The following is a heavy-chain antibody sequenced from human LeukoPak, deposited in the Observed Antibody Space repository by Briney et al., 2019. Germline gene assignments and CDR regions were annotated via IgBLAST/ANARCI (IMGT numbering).Heavy chain of an antibody. D-gene: IGHD2-15*01. CDR2: ISSQTAGGTT. J-gene: IGHJ1*01. CDR3: AHGSAQYYEY. Sequence: KAGGSLRLSCAVSSLTLSNVWMNWVRQAPGKGLEWVGRISSQTAGGTTDFAAPVKGRFSISRDDSKNSLYLQMNSLTSEDTAVYYCAHGSAQYYEYWGQGTLVTVSS. CDR1: SLTLSNVW. V-gene: IGHV3-15*07.